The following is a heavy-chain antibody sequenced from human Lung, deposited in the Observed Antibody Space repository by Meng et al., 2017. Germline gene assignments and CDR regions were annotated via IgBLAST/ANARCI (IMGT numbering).Heavy chain of an antibody. V-gene: IGHV4-30-4*01. CDR2: ISSSGST. CDR3: ARVIGDCTTCYKGWFDP. J-gene: IGHJ5*02. D-gene: IGHD2-2*02. Sequence: QVQLRESGPGLVKPSQTLSLTCTVSGGSISSGDYFWIWIRQPPGEGLEWIGYISSSGSTYYNPSLKSRLTISLDTSKNQFSLTLNSVTVADTAVYYCARVIGDCTTCYKGWFDPWGQGTLVTVSS. CDR1: GGSISSGDYF.